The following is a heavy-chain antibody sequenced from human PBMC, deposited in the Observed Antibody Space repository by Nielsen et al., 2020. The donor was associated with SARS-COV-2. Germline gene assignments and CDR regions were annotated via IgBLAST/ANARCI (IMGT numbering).Heavy chain of an antibody. J-gene: IGHJ4*02. D-gene: IGHD3-16*02. CDR1: GYTFTSYG. Sequence: ASVKVSCKASGYTFTSYGISWVRQAPGQGLEWMGWISAYNGNTNYAQKPQGRATMTTDTSTSTAYMELRSLRSDDTAVYYCARFDRDVWGSYRSSYWGQGTLVTVSS. CDR2: ISAYNGNT. V-gene: IGHV1-18*01. CDR3: ARFDRDVWGSYRSSY.